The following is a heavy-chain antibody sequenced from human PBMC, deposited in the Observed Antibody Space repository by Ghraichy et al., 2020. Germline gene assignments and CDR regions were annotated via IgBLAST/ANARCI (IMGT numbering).Heavy chain of an antibody. CDR3: ARMLNYGSGSYYDY. CDR2: IYYSGST. Sequence: ETLSLTCTVSGGSVSSGNYYRSWIRQPPGKGLEWIGYIYYSGSTNYNPSLKSRVTILVDTSKNQFSLKLNSVTAADTAVYYCARMLNYGSGSYYDYWGQGTLVTVSS. D-gene: IGHD3-10*01. V-gene: IGHV4-61*01. J-gene: IGHJ4*02. CDR1: GGSVSSGNYY.